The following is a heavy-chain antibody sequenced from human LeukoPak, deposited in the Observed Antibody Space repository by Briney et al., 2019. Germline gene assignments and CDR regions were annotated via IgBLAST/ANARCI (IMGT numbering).Heavy chain of an antibody. CDR3: AREEASIAAAGVYYYGMDV. Sequence: PGGSLRLSRAASGFTLRSYAVLWVRDVRGRGVVWGAVISYDGSNKHYADSVKGRFTISRDNSKNTLYLQMNSLRAEDTAVYYCAREEASIAAAGVYYYGMDVWGQGTTVTVSS. D-gene: IGHD6-13*01. CDR2: ISYDGSNK. V-gene: IGHV3-30-3*01. CDR1: GFTLRSYA. J-gene: IGHJ6*02.